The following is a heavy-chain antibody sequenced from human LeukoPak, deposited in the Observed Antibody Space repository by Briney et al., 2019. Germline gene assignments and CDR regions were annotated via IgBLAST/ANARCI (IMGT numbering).Heavy chain of an antibody. CDR3: ARGGKSAYGWFDP. D-gene: IGHD5-12*01. CDR2: IDPSDSYT. J-gene: IGHJ5*02. Sequence: GESLKISCKGPGYSFTSYWISWVRQMPGKGLEWMGTIDPSDSYTNYSPSFQGHVTISADKSISTAYLQWSSLKASDTAMYYCARGGKSAYGWFDPWGQGALVTVSS. CDR1: GYSFTSYW. V-gene: IGHV5-10-1*01.